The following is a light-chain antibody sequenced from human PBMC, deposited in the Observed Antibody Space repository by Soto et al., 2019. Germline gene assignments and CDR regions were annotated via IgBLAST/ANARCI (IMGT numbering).Light chain of an antibody. CDR2: GAS. CDR3: QQYGSSPPWT. Sequence: EIVLTQSPGTLSLSPGGRATLSGRASQSVSSSYLAWYQQKPGQAPRLLIYGASSRATGIPDRFSGSGSGTDFTLTISRLEPEDFAVYYCQQYGSSPPWTFGQGTMVDIK. CDR1: QSVSSSY. V-gene: IGKV3-20*01. J-gene: IGKJ1*01.